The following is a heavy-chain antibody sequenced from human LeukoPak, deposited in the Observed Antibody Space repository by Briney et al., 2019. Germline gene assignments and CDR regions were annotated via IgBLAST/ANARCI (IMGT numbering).Heavy chain of an antibody. CDR1: GFTFNSYA. V-gene: IGHV3-21*01. CDR3: ASGPLISYNSSTYPPFDY. CDR2: ISPTGSYI. J-gene: IGHJ4*02. Sequence: GGSLRLSCAAPGFTFNSYAMNWVRQAPGKGLEWVSSISPTGSYIYYSDSMKGRFTISRDNAKNSLYLQMNSLRAEDTAVYYCASGPLISYNSSTYPPFDYWGQGTLVTVSS. D-gene: IGHD6-6*01.